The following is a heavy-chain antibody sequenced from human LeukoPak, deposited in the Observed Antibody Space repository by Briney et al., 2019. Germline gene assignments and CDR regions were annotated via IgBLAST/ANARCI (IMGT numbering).Heavy chain of an antibody. V-gene: IGHV3-7*01. CDR2: MKKDGSET. J-gene: IGHJ4*02. CDR1: GFTFSSYS. CDR3: GRHRSGSGTYFIDY. Sequence: GGSLRLSCVVSGFTFSSYSMIWVRQAPRKGLQWVANMKKDGSETKYVESVKGRFTISRDNAKNSLYLQMNSLRAEDTAVYYCGRHRSGSGTYFIDYWGQGTLVSVSS. D-gene: IGHD3-10*01.